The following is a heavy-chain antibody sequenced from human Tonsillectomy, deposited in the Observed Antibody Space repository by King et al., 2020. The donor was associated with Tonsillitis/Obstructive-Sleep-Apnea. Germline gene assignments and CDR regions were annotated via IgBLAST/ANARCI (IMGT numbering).Heavy chain of an antibody. CDR2: ISSSSRTI. D-gene: IGHD1-26*01. Sequence: VQLVGSGGGLVQPGGSLRVSCAASGFTFSSYSMNWVRQAPGKGLEWVSYISSSSRTIYYADSVKGRFTISRDNAKDSLYLQMNSLRDEDTAVYYCARDRGGSYSNGDYWGQGTLVTVSS. J-gene: IGHJ4*02. V-gene: IGHV3-48*02. CDR1: GFTFSSYS. CDR3: ARDRGGSYSNGDY.